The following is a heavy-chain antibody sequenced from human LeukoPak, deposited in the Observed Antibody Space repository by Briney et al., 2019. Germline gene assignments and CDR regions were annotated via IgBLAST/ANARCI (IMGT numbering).Heavy chain of an antibody. CDR2: IHYSGLT. CDR3: ARGGLDTKRGGYFDY. Sequence: PSETLSLTCTVSGGSVNGYYWNWIRQAPGKGLEWIGFIHYSGLTVYSPSLQSRVSMSVDTSRNQFSLDLSSVTAADTALYYCARGGLDTKRGGYFDYWGQGILVAVSS. J-gene: IGHJ4*02. D-gene: IGHD5-18*01. CDR1: GGSVNGYY. V-gene: IGHV4-59*02.